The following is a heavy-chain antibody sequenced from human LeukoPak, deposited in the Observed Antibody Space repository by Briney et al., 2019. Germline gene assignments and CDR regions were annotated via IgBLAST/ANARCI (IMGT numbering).Heavy chain of an antibody. CDR3: ANDNWNGGS. V-gene: IGHV3-23*01. CDR1: GFTFSRYA. Sequence: GSLRLSCATSGFTFSRYAMRWVRPAPGEGLEWVSAISGSGGSTYYADSVKGRFTISRDNSKNTLYLQMNSLRAEDTAVYYCANDNWNGGSWGQGTLVTVSS. CDR2: ISGSGGST. J-gene: IGHJ4*02. D-gene: IGHD1-1*01.